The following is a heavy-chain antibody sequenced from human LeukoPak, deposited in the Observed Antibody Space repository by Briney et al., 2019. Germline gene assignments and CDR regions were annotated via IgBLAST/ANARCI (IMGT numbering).Heavy chain of an antibody. CDR1: GFTFNDYA. CDR2: ISWNRNTI. D-gene: IGHD4-17*01. J-gene: IGHJ4*02. V-gene: IGHV3-9*01. CDR3: AKDADDSGDYVGIDY. Sequence: GGSLRLSCTTSGFTFNDYAMHWVRQAPGKGLEWVAGISWNRNTIGYADSQRDRFTVFRDDAENSLYLQMNSLRPEDTAIYYCAKDADDSGDYVGIDYWGQGILVTVSS.